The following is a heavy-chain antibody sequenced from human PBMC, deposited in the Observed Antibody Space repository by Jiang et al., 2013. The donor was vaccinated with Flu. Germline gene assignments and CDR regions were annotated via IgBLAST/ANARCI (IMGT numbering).Heavy chain of an antibody. V-gene: IGHV3-23*01. J-gene: IGHJ4*02. CDR2: ISGSGGST. CDR3: AKTIVVVVAAAHRGDYFDY. Sequence: SAISGSGGSTYYADSVKGRFTISRDNSKNTLYLQMNSLRAEDAAVYYCAKTIVVVVAAAHRGDYFDYWGQGTLVTVSS. D-gene: IGHD2-15*01.